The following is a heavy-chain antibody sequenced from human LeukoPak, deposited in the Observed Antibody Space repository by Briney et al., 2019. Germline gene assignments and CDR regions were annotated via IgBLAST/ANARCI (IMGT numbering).Heavy chain of an antibody. Sequence: PGGSLRLSCAASGFTFSSYWMHWVRQGPGKGLVWVSRISSDGSSTSYADSVKGRFTISRDNAKNTLYLQMNSLRAEDTAVYYCVRDTDDFDYWGQGTLVTVSS. D-gene: IGHD3-3*01. CDR2: ISSDGSST. CDR3: VRDTDDFDY. CDR1: GFTFSSYW. J-gene: IGHJ4*02. V-gene: IGHV3-74*01.